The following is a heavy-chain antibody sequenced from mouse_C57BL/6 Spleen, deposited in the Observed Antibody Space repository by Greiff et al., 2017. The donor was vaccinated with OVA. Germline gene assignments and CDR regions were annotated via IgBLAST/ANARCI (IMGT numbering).Heavy chain of an antibody. V-gene: IGHV1-69*01. Sequence: QVQLQQPGAELVMPGASVKLSCKASGYTFTSYWMHWVKQRPGQGLEWIGEIDPSDSYTNYNQKFKGKATLTVDKSSSTAYMQLSSLTSEDSAVYYCAIQDSSGYRGSYWGQGTTLTVSS. CDR2: IDPSDSYT. D-gene: IGHD3-2*02. CDR3: AIQDSSGYRGSY. J-gene: IGHJ2*01. CDR1: GYTFTSYW.